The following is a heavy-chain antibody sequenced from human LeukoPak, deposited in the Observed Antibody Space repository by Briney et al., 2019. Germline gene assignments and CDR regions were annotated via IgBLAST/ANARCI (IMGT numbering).Heavy chain of an antibody. CDR3: ARLGGSYLFPDFDY. Sequence: GGSLRLSCAASGFTFSSYWMSWVRQAPGKGLEWVANIKQDGSEKYYVDSVKGRFTISRDNAKNSLYLQMNSLRAEDTAVYYCARLGGSYLFPDFDYWGQGTLVTVSS. D-gene: IGHD1-26*01. CDR1: GFTFSSYW. CDR2: IKQDGSEK. V-gene: IGHV3-7*01. J-gene: IGHJ4*02.